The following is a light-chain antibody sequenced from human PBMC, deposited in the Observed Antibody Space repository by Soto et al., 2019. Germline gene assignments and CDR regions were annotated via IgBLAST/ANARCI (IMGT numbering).Light chain of an antibody. CDR2: VAS. V-gene: IGKV1D-12*01. J-gene: IGKJ2*01. CDR3: QQCQSFRHT. Sequence: DIQMTQSPSSVSASIGDRVTVTCRAGQDIGTWLAWYQQKPGNAPKLLISVASKLESGDPSRFSGSRSETHVPLTISSLQREDLATYYCQQCQSFRHTFAQGTKLDIK. CDR1: QDIGTW.